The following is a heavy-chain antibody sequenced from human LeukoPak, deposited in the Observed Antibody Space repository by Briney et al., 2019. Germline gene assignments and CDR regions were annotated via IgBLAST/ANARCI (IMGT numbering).Heavy chain of an antibody. CDR1: GYSISSGYY. CDR3: ARWSMIVELEKA. Sequence: SETLSLTCTVSGYSISSGYYWGWIRQPPGKGLEWIGSIYHSGSTYYNPSLKSRVTISVDTSKNQFSLKLSSVTAADTAVYYCARWSMIVELEKAWGQGTLATVSS. D-gene: IGHD3-22*01. J-gene: IGHJ5*02. CDR2: IYHSGST. V-gene: IGHV4-38-2*02.